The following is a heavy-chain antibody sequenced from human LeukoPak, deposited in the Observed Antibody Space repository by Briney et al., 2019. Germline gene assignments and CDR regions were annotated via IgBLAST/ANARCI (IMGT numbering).Heavy chain of an antibody. CDR1: GFTFSIYC. V-gene: IGHV3-30*18. Sequence: GRSLTLSCPASGFTFSIYCIHSARQAPGKGLEWVAVVLDDVNNKYSADCGNGRFTITTNNSKNTLYLQMDNLRADDTAVYYCAKYQRPWLPKGGFDYWGQGTPVTASS. D-gene: IGHD6-19*01. CDR2: VLDDVNNK. CDR3: AKYQRPWLPKGGFDY. J-gene: IGHJ4*02.